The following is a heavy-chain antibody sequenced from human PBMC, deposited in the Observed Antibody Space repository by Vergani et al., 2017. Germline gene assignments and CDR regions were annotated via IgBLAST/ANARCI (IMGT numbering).Heavy chain of an antibody. CDR2: IKSKTDGGTI. CDR3: TTDPLGTGTTY. J-gene: IGHJ4*02. V-gene: IGHV3-15*01. Sequence: VQLVESGGGVVQPGRSLRLSCAASGFSYSSHSMYWVRQAPGKGLEWVGRIKSKTDGGTIDYAAPVKGRFTISRDDSKNTLYLQVNSLKTEDTAVYYCTTDPLGTGTTYWGQGTLVTVSS. CDR1: GFSYSSHS. D-gene: IGHD1-7*01.